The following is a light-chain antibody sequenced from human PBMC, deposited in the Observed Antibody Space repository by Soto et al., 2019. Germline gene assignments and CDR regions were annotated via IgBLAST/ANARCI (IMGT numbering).Light chain of an antibody. Sequence: AIQMTQSPSSLSASVGDRVTITCRASQGIRNDLAWYQQNPGKAPKLLIYASSSLQSGVQSRFSGSGSGTDFALTISSLQPEDFATYYCLQDYNYPYTFGQGTKLEIK. CDR1: QGIRND. J-gene: IGKJ2*01. V-gene: IGKV1-6*01. CDR3: LQDYNYPYT. CDR2: ASS.